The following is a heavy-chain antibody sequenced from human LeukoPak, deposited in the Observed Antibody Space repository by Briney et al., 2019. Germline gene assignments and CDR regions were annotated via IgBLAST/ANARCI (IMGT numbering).Heavy chain of an antibody. CDR2: IFRGGST. V-gene: IGHV4-4*02. Sequence: SETLSLTCAVTGGSISRGNWWSWVRRPPGKGLEWIGEIFRGGSTSYSATLKSRVAMSVDTSKNQFSLKLTSVTAADTAVYYCTRNGAYSLDQWGQGTLVTVSS. J-gene: IGHJ4*02. CDR3: TRNGAYSLDQ. CDR1: GGSISRGNW. D-gene: IGHD4-17*01.